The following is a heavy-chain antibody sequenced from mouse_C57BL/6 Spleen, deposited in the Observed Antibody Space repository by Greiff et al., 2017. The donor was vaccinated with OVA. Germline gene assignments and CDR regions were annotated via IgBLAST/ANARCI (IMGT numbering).Heavy chain of an antibody. CDR2: IYPGDGDT. Sequence: VQLQESGPELVKPGASVKISCKASGYAFSSSWMNWVKQRPGKGLEWIGRIYPGDGDTNYNGKFKGKATLTADKSSSTAYMQLSSLTSEDSAVYFCASYYDYEGAWFAYWGQGTLVTVSA. V-gene: IGHV1-82*01. CDR1: GYAFSSSW. J-gene: IGHJ3*01. CDR3: ASYYDYEGAWFAY. D-gene: IGHD2-4*01.